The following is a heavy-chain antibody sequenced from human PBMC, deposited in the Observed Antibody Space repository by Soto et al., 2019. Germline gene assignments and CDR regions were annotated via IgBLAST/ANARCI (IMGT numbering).Heavy chain of an antibody. CDR2: IYTSASI. D-gene: IGHD6-19*01. V-gene: IGHV4-4*07. CDR1: CADINTYS. J-gene: IGHJ6*02. CDR3: ARDREAGYNFYYGIDV. Sequence: SGTLSLTCSVSCADINTYSWTWIRQPAGKGLEWIGRIYTSASINYNPSLRGRVNLSVDTPTNKVSLTLASVSAADTAVYYCARDREAGYNFYYGIDVWGQGNTVA.